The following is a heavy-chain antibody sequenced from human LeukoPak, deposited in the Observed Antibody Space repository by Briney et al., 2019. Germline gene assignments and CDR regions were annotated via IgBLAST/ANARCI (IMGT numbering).Heavy chain of an antibody. J-gene: IGHJ4*02. D-gene: IGHD2-15*01. CDR3: ARAGGSWELIL. CDR1: GFTFPNYW. Sequence: GGSLRLSCAASGFTFPNYWMSWVRQAPGKGLEWVANIRQDGSEKFYVDSVKGRFTISRDNDKSSLYLQMNSLRGEDTAVYFCARAGGSWELILWGQGTLVTVS. CDR2: IRQDGSEK. V-gene: IGHV3-7*01.